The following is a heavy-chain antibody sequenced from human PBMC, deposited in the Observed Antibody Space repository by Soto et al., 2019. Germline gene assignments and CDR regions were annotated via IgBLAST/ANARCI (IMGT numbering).Heavy chain of an antibody. CDR3: ARDVLGSSYYDDH. Sequence: QVLLVESGGCVVQPGRSLRLSCAASEFPFSSYGMHWVRQAPSKGLEWVALIWYDGSNKYYADSVKGRFTISRDNSKNTLYLQIISLRAEDTAVYYCARDVLGSSYYDDHWGQGTLVTVSS. D-gene: IGHD6-13*01. J-gene: IGHJ4*02. CDR2: IWYDGSNK. V-gene: IGHV3-33*01. CDR1: EFPFSSYG.